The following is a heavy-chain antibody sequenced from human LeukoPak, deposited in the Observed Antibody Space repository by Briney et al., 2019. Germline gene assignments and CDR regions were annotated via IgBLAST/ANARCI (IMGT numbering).Heavy chain of an antibody. Sequence: PGGSLRLSCAASGFTFSSYAMHWVRQAPGKGLEWVAVISYDGSNKYYADSVKGRFTISRDNAKNSLYLQMNSLRAEDTAVYYCARDEFFDPWGQGTLVTVSS. CDR2: ISYDGSNK. V-gene: IGHV3-30-3*01. J-gene: IGHJ5*02. CDR1: GFTFSSYA. CDR3: ARDEFFDP.